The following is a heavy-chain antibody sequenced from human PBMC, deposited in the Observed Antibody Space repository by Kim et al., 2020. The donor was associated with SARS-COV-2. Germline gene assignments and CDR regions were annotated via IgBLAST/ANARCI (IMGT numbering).Heavy chain of an antibody. CDR3: TRVPRTTFAFWDAYD. V-gene: IGHV3-73*01. J-gene: IGHJ3*02. Sequence: GGSLRLSCAASGFSFSDSAMHWVRQASGKGLEWVGRIRSKANSYETTYAASVKGRITIYRADHKHAAYLQMNSLKTEDTDVYYCTRVPRTTFAFWDAYD. CDR2: IRSKANSYET. CDR1: GFSFSDSA. D-gene: IGHD3-3*01.